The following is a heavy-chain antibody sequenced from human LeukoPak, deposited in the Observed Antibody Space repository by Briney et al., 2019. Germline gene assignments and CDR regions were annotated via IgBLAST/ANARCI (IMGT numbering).Heavy chain of an antibody. D-gene: IGHD5-12*01. Sequence: PGGSLRLSCAASGFTFSSYWMSWVRQAPGKGLEWVANINQDGSEKSYVDSVKGRFTISRDNAKNSLYLQMDSLSADDTAVYYCVREYSINHSLTPAFDYWGQGTLVTVSS. CDR1: GFTFSSYW. CDR3: VREYSINHSLTPAFDY. J-gene: IGHJ4*02. V-gene: IGHV3-7*01. CDR2: INQDGSEK.